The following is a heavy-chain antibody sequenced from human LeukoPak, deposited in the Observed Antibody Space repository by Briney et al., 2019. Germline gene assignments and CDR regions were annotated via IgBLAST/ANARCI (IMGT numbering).Heavy chain of an antibody. V-gene: IGHV1-46*01. Sequence: ASVKVSCKASGGTFSSYAISWVRQAPGQGLEWMGIVNPSGGSTTYAQEFQGRVTMTRDTSTSTVYMDLSSLRSDDTAVYFCARGGRMTTVVTYYFDYWGQGTLVTVSS. J-gene: IGHJ4*02. CDR2: VNPSGGST. CDR3: ARGGRMTTVVTYYFDY. D-gene: IGHD4-23*01. CDR1: GGTFSSYA.